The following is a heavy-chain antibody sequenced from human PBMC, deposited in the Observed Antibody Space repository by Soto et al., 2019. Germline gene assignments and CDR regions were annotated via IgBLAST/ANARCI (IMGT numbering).Heavy chain of an antibody. D-gene: IGHD3-22*01. CDR3: ASKITMIVVGTYGMDV. CDR1: GGTFSSYA. V-gene: IGHV1-69*13. CDR2: IIPIFGTA. Sequence: SVKVSCKASGGTFSSYAISWVRQAPGQGLEWMGGIIPIFGTANYAQKFQGRVTITADESTSTAYMELSSLRSEDTAVYYCASKITMIVVGTYGMDVWGQGTTVTVSS. J-gene: IGHJ6*02.